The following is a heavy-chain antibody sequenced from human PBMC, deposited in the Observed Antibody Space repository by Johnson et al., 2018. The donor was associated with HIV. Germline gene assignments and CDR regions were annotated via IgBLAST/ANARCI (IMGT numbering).Heavy chain of an antibody. CDR2: IWYDGSNK. CDR1: GFTFSSYG. J-gene: IGHJ3*02. V-gene: IGHV3-33*06. CDR3: AKDQGIVVATVFDI. D-gene: IGHD1-26*01. Sequence: QVQLVESGGGVVQPGRSLRLSCAASGFTFSSYGMHWVRQAPGKGLEWVAVIWYDGSNKYYADSVKGRFTISRDNSKNTLYLQMNSLRAEDTAVYYCAKDQGIVVATVFDIWGQGTMVTVSS.